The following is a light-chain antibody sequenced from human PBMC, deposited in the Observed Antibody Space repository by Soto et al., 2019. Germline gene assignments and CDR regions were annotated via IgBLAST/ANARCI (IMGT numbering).Light chain of an antibody. CDR3: CSYAGSPYV. J-gene: IGLJ1*01. Sequence: QSAPTQPRSVSRSPGQSVTISCTGTSSDVGEYDYVSWYQQHPGKAPKLMIFDVSERPSGVPDRFSGSKTGNTASLTISGLQADDEADYYCCSYAGSPYVFGTGTKLTVL. CDR2: DVS. V-gene: IGLV2-11*01. CDR1: SSDVGEYDY.